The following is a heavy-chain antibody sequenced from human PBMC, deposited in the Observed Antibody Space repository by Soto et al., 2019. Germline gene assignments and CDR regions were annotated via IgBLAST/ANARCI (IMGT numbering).Heavy chain of an antibody. D-gene: IGHD2-2*01. CDR1: GGSISSYY. V-gene: IGHV4-59*08. CDR2: IYYSGST. Sequence: SETLSLTCTVSGGSISSYYWSWIRQPPGKGLEWIGYIYYSGSTNYNPSLKSRVTISVDTSKNQFSLKLSSVTAADTAVYYCARHVTGGSGVVPAAMLPLWVYGMDGWGQGTKVTVAS. J-gene: IGHJ6*02. CDR3: ARHVTGGSGVVPAAMLPLWVYGMDG.